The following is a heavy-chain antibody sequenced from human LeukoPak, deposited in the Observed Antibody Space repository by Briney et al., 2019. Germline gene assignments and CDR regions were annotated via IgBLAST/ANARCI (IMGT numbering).Heavy chain of an antibody. Sequence: GGSLEISCQGSGSRFTSYWIGWVRQLPGKGLEWMGIIYPGDSDTIDSPSFEGQVTISADKSISTAYLQWSSLKASDTAMYYCARLDSGYDYVYWGQGTLVTVSS. CDR2: IYPGDSDT. J-gene: IGHJ4*02. V-gene: IGHV5-51*01. D-gene: IGHD5-12*01. CDR3: ARLDSGYDYVY. CDR1: GSRFTSYW.